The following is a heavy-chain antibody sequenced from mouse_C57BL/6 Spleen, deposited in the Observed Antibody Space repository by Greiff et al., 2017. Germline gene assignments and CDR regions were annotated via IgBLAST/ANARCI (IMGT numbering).Heavy chain of an antibody. D-gene: IGHD1-1*01. CDR2: IDPEDGET. CDR1: GFNIKDYY. Sequence: EVQLQQSGAELVRPGASVKLSCTASGFNIKDYYMHWVKQRPEQGLEWIGRIDPEDGETEYAPKFQGKATMTADTSSNTSSLQLSSLTSEDTAVYYCTTSGYYGPYYFDYWGQGTTLTVSS. V-gene: IGHV14-1*01. J-gene: IGHJ2*01. CDR3: TTSGYYGPYYFDY.